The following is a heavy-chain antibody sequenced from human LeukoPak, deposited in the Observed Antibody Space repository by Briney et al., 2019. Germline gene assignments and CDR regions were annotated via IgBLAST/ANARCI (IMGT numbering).Heavy chain of an antibody. CDR2: IYYSGST. D-gene: IGHD3/OR15-3a*01. CDR1: GGSVSSGSYY. CDR3: ARDDFSAGQTLDY. V-gene: IGHV4-61*01. J-gene: IGHJ4*02. Sequence: SETLSLTCTVSGGSVSSGSYYWSWIRQPPGKGLEWIGYIYYSGSTNYNPSLKSRVTISVDTSKNQFSLKLSSVTAADTAVYYCARDDFSAGQTLDYWGQGTLVTVSS.